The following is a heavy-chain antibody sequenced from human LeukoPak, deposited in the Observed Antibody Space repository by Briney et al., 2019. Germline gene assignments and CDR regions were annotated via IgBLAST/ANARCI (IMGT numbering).Heavy chain of an antibody. CDR2: IYSSGRT. J-gene: IGHJ4*02. Sequence: SQTLSLTCTVSGGSISSGGYYWSWIRQPAGKALEWIGRIYSSGRTNYNPSLKSRVTISEDTSKNQFSLTLSSVPAADTAVYYGATWGSDEGVGYWGQGTLVTVSS. D-gene: IGHD3-16*01. V-gene: IGHV4-61*02. CDR1: GGSISSGGYY. CDR3: ATWGSDEGVGY.